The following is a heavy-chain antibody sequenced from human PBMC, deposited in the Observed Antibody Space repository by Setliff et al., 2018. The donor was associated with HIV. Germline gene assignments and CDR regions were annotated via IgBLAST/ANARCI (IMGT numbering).Heavy chain of an antibody. V-gene: IGHV4-61*02. D-gene: IGHD2-21*02. Sequence: KPSETLSLTCTVSGGSFSSGIYYWSWIRQPAGKGLEWIGRIYTSGSTNYNPSLKSRVTLSVDTSKNQFPLKLSSVTAADTAVYYCARHDGTYCGGDCYLLGYFDLWGRGTLVTVSS. CDR1: GGSFSSGIYY. J-gene: IGHJ2*01. CDR2: IYTSGST. CDR3: ARHDGTYCGGDCYLLGYFDL.